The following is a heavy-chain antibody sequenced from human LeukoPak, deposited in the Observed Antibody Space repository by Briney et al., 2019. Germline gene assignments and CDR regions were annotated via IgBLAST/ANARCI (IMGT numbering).Heavy chain of an antibody. CDR2: ISYDGSNK. CDR3: ARGGGYSSSWSFDP. CDR1: GFTLSSYA. Sequence: GGSLRLSCAASGFTLSSYAMHWVRQAPGKGLEWVAVISYDGSNKYFADSVKGRFTISRDNSKNTLYLQMNSLRAEDTAVYYCARGGGYSSSWSFDPWGQGTLVTVSS. V-gene: IGHV3-30*04. D-gene: IGHD6-13*01. J-gene: IGHJ5*02.